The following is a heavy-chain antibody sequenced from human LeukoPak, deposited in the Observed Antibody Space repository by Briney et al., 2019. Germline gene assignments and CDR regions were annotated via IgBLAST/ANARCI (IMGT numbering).Heavy chain of an antibody. CDR1: GYTFTGYY. CDR3: ARERGIRDAFDF. J-gene: IGHJ3*01. CDR2: INPNSGGT. D-gene: IGHD1-14*01. Sequence: GASVKVSCKASGYTFTGYYMHWVRQAPGQGLEWMGWINPNSGGTNYAQKFQGRVTVTRDTSISTAYMELSRLRSDDTAVYYCARERGIRDAFDFWGQGTMVTVSS. V-gene: IGHV1-2*02.